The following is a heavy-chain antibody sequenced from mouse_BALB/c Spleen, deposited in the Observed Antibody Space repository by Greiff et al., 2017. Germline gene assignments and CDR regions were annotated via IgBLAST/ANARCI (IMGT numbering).Heavy chain of an antibody. CDR3: ARQADSLLRPAWFAY. Sequence: DVMLVESGGGLVKPGGSLKLSCAASGFAFSSYDMSWVRQTPEKRLEWVAYISSGGGSTYYPDTVKGRFTISRDNAKNTLYLQMSSLKSEDTAMYYCARQADSLLRPAWFAYWGQGTLVTVSA. J-gene: IGHJ3*01. D-gene: IGHD1-2*01. CDR1: GFAFSSYD. CDR2: ISSGGGST. V-gene: IGHV5-12-1*01.